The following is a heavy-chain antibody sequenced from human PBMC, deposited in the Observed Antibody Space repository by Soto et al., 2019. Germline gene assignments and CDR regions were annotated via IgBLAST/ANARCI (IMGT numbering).Heavy chain of an antibody. Sequence: SETLSLTCTVSGGSVSSGSYYWSWIRQPPGKGLEWIGYVYYSGSTNYNPSLKSRVTISVDTSKNQFSLRLNSVTAADTAVFYCARGAGSTLGLGRFDPWGKGTLVPVSS. CDR1: GGSVSSGSYY. J-gene: IGHJ5*02. V-gene: IGHV4-61*01. CDR3: ARGAGSTLGLGRFDP. D-gene: IGHD3-10*01. CDR2: VYYSGST.